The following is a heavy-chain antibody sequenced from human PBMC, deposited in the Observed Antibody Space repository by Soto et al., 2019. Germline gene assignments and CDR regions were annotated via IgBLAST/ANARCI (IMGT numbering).Heavy chain of an antibody. CDR1: GGSISSGGYY. V-gene: IGHV4-31*03. D-gene: IGHD4-17*01. J-gene: IGHJ1*01. Sequence: QVQLQESGPGLVKPSQTLSLTCTVSGGSISSGGYYWSGIRQHPGKGLEWIGYIYYSGRTYYNPSLQSRVVISVDTSKNQFSLKLSSVTAADTAVYYCASVDYGGNSAEYFQHWGQGTLVTVSS. CDR3: ASVDYGGNSAEYFQH. CDR2: IYYSGRT.